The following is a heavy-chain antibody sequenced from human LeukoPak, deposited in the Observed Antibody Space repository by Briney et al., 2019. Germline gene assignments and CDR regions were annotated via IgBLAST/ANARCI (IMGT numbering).Heavy chain of an antibody. V-gene: IGHV3-30-3*01. J-gene: IGHJ4*02. CDR3: ARSGPAEEPDYFDY. D-gene: IGHD2-2*01. CDR1: GFTFSSYA. Sequence: PGGSLRLSCAASGFTFSSYAMHWVRQAPGKGLEWVAVISYDGSNKYYADSVKGRFTISRDNSKNTLYLQMNSLRAEDTAVYYCARSGPAEEPDYFDYWGQGTLVTVSS. CDR2: ISYDGSNK.